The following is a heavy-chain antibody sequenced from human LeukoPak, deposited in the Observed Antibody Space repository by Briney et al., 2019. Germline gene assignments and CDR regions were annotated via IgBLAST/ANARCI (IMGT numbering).Heavy chain of an antibody. J-gene: IGHJ4*02. CDR1: GGSISSYY. V-gene: IGHV4-4*07. CDR2: IYSSGSA. Sequence: SETLSLTCIVSGGSISSYYWSWIRQPAGKGLEWIGRIYSSGSANYNPSLKSQVSMSVDTSKNQFSLKLSSVTAADTAVYYCARNYYDTNGYYSGFDXWGQGXLVTV. D-gene: IGHD3-22*01. CDR3: ARNYYDTNGYYSGFDX.